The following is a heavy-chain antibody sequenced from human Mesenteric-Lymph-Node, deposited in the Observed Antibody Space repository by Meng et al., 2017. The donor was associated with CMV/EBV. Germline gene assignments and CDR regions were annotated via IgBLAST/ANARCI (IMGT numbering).Heavy chain of an antibody. J-gene: IGHJ4*02. CDR3: VRAPYYYHSSGYYHY. D-gene: IGHD3-22*01. CDR1: FTFSSYA. CDR2: ISYDGNKK. Sequence: FTFSSYAMHWVRQAPGKGLEWVAVISYDGNKKYYADSVKGRFTVSRENSKNTLYLQMTSLRAEDTALYYCVRAPYYYHSSGYYHYWGQGTLVTAPQ. V-gene: IGHV3-30-3*01.